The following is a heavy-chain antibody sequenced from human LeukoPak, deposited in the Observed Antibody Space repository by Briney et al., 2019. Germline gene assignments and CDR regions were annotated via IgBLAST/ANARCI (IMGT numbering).Heavy chain of an antibody. J-gene: IGHJ6*03. CDR2: IYPGDSDT. CDR3: ARHPIVVVPAAFHPYYYYCMDV. CDR1: GYSFTSYW. Sequence: GESLKISCKGSGYSFTSYWIGWVRQMPGKGLEWMGIIYPGDSDTRYSPSFQGQVTISADKSISTAYLQWSSLKASDTAMYYCARHPIVVVPAAFHPYYYYCMDVWGKGTTVTVSS. V-gene: IGHV5-51*01. D-gene: IGHD2-2*01.